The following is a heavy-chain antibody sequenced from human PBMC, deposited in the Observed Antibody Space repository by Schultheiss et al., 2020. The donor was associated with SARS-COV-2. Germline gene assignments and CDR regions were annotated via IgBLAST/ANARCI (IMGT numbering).Heavy chain of an antibody. D-gene: IGHD2-15*01. CDR3: ARQADCSGGSCYWSYFGMDV. CDR2: IYYSGST. J-gene: IGHJ6*02. Sequence: SETLSLTCAVYGGSFSGYYWSWIRQPPGKGLEWIGYIYYSGSTYYNPSLKSRVTISVDTSKNQFSLKLSSVTAADTAVYYCARQADCSGGSCYWSYFGMDVWGQGTTVTVSS. V-gene: IGHV4-34*01. CDR1: GGSFSGYY.